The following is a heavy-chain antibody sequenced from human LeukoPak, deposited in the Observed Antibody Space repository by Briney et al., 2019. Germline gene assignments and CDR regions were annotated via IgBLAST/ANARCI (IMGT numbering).Heavy chain of an antibody. CDR2: INHSGST. D-gene: IGHD4-17*01. CDR3: ARDLVTVTKGFDI. Sequence: PSETLSLTCAVYGGSFSGYYWSWIRQPPGKGLEWIGEINHSGSTNYNPSLKSRVNISVDTSKNQFSLKLSSVTAADTAVYYCARDLVTVTKGFDIWGQGTMVSVSS. V-gene: IGHV4-34*01. CDR1: GGSFSGYY. J-gene: IGHJ3*02.